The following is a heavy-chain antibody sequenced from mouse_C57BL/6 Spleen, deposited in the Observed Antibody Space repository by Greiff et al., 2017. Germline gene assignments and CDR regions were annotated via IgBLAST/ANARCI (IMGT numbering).Heavy chain of an antibody. CDR2: IYPGDGDT. CDR1: GYAFSSSW. V-gene: IGHV1-82*01. J-gene: IGHJ4*01. Sequence: QVQLKQSGPELVKPGASVKISCKASGYAFSSSWMNWVKQRPGKGLEWIGRIYPGDGDTNYNGKFKGKATLTADKSSSTAYMQLSSLTSEDSAVYFCARFELGLYAMDYWGQGTSVTVSS. CDR3: ARFELGLYAMDY. D-gene: IGHD4-1*01.